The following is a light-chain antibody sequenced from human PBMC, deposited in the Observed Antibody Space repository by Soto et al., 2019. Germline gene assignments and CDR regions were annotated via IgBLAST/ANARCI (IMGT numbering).Light chain of an antibody. CDR3: CSYAGSSSVL. CDR2: EGS. J-gene: IGLJ2*01. CDR1: SRDVGTYTL. Sequence: QSALTQPASVSGSPGQSITISCTGTSRDVGTYTLVSWYQQYPGKAPKLIIYEGSKRPSGVSNRFSASKTGRTASLTISGLQPEDEADYYCCSYAGSSSVLFGGGTK. V-gene: IGLV2-23*03.